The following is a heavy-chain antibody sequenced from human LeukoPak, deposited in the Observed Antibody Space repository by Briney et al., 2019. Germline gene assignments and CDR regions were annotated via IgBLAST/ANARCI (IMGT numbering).Heavy chain of an antibody. CDR1: GGSFSGYY. CDR3: ARSRRGYEYYFDY. J-gene: IGHJ4*02. CDR2: INHSGST. V-gene: IGHV4-34*01. Sequence: PSETLSLTCAVYGGSFSGYYWSWIRQPPGKGLEWIGEINHSGSTNYNPSLKSRVTISIDTSKNQFSLKLSSMTAADTAVYYCARSRRGYEYYFDYWGQGTLVTVSS. D-gene: IGHD5-12*01.